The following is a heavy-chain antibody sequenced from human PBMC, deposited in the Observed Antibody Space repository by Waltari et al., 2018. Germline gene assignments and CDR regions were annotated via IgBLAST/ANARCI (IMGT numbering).Heavy chain of an antibody. J-gene: IGHJ5*02. CDR2: TIPIFGKA. CDR3: ASSGGDNWFDP. D-gene: IGHD1-26*01. V-gene: IGHV1-69*12. Sequence: QVQLVQSGAEVKKPGSSVTVSCKASGGTFSSYAISWVRQAPGQGLEWMGGTIPIFGKANYAQKFQGRVTITADESTSTAYMELSSLRSEDTAVYYCASSGGDNWFDPWGQGTLVTVSS. CDR1: GGTFSSYA.